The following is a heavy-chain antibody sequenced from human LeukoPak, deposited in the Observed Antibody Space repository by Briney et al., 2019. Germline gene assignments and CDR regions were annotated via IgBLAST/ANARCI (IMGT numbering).Heavy chain of an antibody. CDR1: RGTFSNYA. V-gene: IGHV1-18*01. CDR3: AGVYSGYVHFDY. J-gene: IGHJ4*02. CDR2: ISAYNGNT. Sequence: ASVKVSCKASRGTFSNYAISWVRQAPGQGLEWMGWISAYNGNTNYAQKLQGRVTMTTDTSTSTAYMELRSLRSDDTAVYYCAGVYSGYVHFDYWGQGTLVTVSS. D-gene: IGHD5-12*01.